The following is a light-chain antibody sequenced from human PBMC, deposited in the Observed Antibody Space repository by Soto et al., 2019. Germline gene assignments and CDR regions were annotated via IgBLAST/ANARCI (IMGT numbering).Light chain of an antibody. Sequence: EIVLTQSPGTLPLSPGERASLSCRASQSVSSSYLAWYQQKPGQAPRLLIYGASSRATGRPDRFSGSGSGTDFTLTISRLGPEEFAVYYCEQYDSSPYTFGQGTKLAIK. V-gene: IGKV3-20*01. CDR2: GAS. CDR1: QSVSSSY. J-gene: IGKJ2*01. CDR3: EQYDSSPYT.